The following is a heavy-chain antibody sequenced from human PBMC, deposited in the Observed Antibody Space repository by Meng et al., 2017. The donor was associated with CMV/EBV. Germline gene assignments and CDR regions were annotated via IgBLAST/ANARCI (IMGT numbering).Heavy chain of an antibody. D-gene: IGHD2-15*01. J-gene: IGHJ4*02. V-gene: IGHV1-18*01. CDR2: ISAYNGNT. Sequence: ASVKVSCKASGYTFTSYGISWVRQAPGQGLEWMGWISAYNGNTNYAQKLQGRVTMTTDTSTSTAYMELRSLRSDDTAVYYCARDRSYCSGGSRYKIYDYWGQGTLVTVSS. CDR1: GYTFTSYG. CDR3: ARDRSYCSGGSRYKIYDY.